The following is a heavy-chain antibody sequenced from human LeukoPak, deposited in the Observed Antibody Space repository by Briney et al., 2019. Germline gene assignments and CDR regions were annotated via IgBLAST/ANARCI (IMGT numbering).Heavy chain of an antibody. CDR1: LCTLTPYY. CDR2: IYPIRGGT. V-gene: IGHV1-2*04. Sequence: GPLKVSPQAPLCTLTPYYMYSVGQPPRQQREWRGWIYPIRGGTNYIQRFHGWVTMTRDTSIRTAYMELSRLRSDDTAAYHCARGGGISAAGTLDSGGQGTLVTVS. J-gene: IGHJ1*01. D-gene: IGHD6-13*01. CDR3: ARGGGISAAGTLDS.